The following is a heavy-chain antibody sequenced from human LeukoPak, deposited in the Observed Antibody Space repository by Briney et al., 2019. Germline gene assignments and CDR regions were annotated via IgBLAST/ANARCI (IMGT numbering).Heavy chain of an antibody. CDR1: GFTFSSYG. D-gene: IGHD5-18*01. CDR3: AKERAQYTYGPYYFDY. CDR2: IRYDGSNK. J-gene: IGHJ4*02. Sequence: GGSLRLSCAASGFTFSSYGMHWFRQAPGKGLEWMAFIRYDGSNKYYADSVKGRFTISRDSSKKMLYLQMNSLRAEDTAVYYCAKERAQYTYGPYYFDYWGQGTLVTVSS. V-gene: IGHV3-30*02.